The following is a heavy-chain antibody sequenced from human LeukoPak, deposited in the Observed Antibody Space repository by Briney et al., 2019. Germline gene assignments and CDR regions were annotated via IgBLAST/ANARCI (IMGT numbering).Heavy chain of an antibody. D-gene: IGHD3-16*01. V-gene: IGHV3-21*01. CDR3: MSYAGRSDDY. CDR1: GFTFSRYS. CDR2: ISSSSSYR. Sequence: GGSLRLSCAASGFTFSRYSMNWVRQAPGKGLEWVSSISSSSSYRYYADSGKGRFTISRDNAKNSLHLQMNSLRAEDTAVYYCMSYAGRSDDYWGQGTLVTVSS. J-gene: IGHJ4*02.